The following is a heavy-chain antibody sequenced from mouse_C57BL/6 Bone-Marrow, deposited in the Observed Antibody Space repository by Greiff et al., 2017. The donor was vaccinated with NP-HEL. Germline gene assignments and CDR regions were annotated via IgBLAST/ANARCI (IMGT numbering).Heavy chain of an antibody. Sequence: QVQLQQPGAELVRPGTSVKLSCKASGYTFTSYWMHWVKQRPGQGLEWIGVIDPSDSYTNYNQKFKGKATLPVDTSSSTAYMQLSSLTSEDSAVYYGARVSTMVKWFAYWGQGTLVTVSA. D-gene: IGHD2-2*01. CDR3: ARVSTMVKWFAY. J-gene: IGHJ3*01. CDR2: IDPSDSYT. V-gene: IGHV1-59*01. CDR1: GYTFTSYW.